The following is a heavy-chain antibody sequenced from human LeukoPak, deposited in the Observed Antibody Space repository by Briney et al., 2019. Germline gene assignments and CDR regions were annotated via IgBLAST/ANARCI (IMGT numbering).Heavy chain of an antibody. CDR2: IYYSGTT. CDR1: GGSMSSYC. Sequence: SETLSLTCIVSGGSMSSYCWSWIRQPPGKGLEWVGYIYYSGTTSYNPSLKSRITISVDTSKNQFSLKLYSVTAADTAAYYCARDVSGVAGSAFDIWGQGTMVTVSS. D-gene: IGHD6-19*01. J-gene: IGHJ3*02. V-gene: IGHV4-59*01. CDR3: ARDVSGVAGSAFDI.